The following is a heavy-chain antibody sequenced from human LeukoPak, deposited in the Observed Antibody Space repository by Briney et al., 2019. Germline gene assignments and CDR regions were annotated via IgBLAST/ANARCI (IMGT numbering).Heavy chain of an antibody. CDR2: IVVGSGNT. V-gene: IGHV1-58*02. D-gene: IGHD1-26*01. Sequence: SVKVSCKASGSTFTSSAIQWVRQARGQRLEWIGWIVVGSGNTNYAQKFQERVTITRDMSTGTAYLELSSLRSEDTAVYYCAAKKYSGSYWPSPDYWGQGTLVTVSS. CDR1: GSTFTSSA. CDR3: AAKKYSGSYWPSPDY. J-gene: IGHJ4*02.